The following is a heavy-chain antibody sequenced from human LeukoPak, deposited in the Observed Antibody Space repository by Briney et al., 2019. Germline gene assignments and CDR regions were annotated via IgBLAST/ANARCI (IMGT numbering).Heavy chain of an antibody. CDR2: INRDGSER. CDR3: AGRNAMDV. V-gene: IGHV3-7*03. Sequence: PRGSLRLSCAASGFTFSNYWMTWVRQAPGKGLEWVANINRDGSERYYVDSVKGRFTISRDDAKSSLYLQMNSLRAEDTAVYYCAGRNAMDVWGQGTTVIVFS. CDR1: GFTFSNYW. J-gene: IGHJ6*02.